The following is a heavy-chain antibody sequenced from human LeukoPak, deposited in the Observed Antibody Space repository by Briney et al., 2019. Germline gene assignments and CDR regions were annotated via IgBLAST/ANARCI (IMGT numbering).Heavy chain of an antibody. V-gene: IGHV4-34*01. CDR3: ARGFRRTYSGKQLLSYNWFDP. Sequence: SETLSLTCAVYGGSFSGYYWSWIRQPPGKGLEWIGEINHSGSTNYNPSLKSRVTISVDTSKNQFSLKLSSVTAADTAVYYCARGFRRTYSGKQLLSYNWFDPWGQGTLVTVSS. CDR2: INHSGST. J-gene: IGHJ5*02. D-gene: IGHD6-13*01. CDR1: GGSFSGYY.